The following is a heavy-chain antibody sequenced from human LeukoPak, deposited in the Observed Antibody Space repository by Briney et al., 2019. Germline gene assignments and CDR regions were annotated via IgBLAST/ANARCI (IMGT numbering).Heavy chain of an antibody. Sequence: GGSLRLSCAASGFTFSSYAMHWVRQAPGKGLEWVAVISNDGSNKYYVDSVKGRFTISRDNSKNMLYLQMNSLRTEDTAVYYCTTDRGVVVVAATQTKDYWGQGTLVTVSS. J-gene: IGHJ4*02. CDR2: ISNDGSNK. D-gene: IGHD2-15*01. CDR3: TTDRGVVVVAATQTKDY. CDR1: GFTFSSYA. V-gene: IGHV3-30*04.